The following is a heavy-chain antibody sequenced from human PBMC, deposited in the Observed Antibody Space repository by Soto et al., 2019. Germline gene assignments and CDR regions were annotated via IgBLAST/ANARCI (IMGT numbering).Heavy chain of an antibody. D-gene: IGHD1-26*01. Sequence: QVQLVQSGAEVKKPGSSVKVSCKASGGTFSSYAISWVRQAPGQGLEWMGGIIPIFGTANYAQKFQGRVTITADESMSTAYMELSSLRSEDTAVYYCARASSEQLATYYYYYGMDVWGQGTTVTVSS. CDR1: GGTFSSYA. CDR3: ARASSEQLATYYYYYGMDV. J-gene: IGHJ6*02. CDR2: IIPIFGTA. V-gene: IGHV1-69*01.